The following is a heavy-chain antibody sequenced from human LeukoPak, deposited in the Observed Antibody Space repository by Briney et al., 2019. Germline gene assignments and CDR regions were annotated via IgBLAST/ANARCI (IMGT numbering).Heavy chain of an antibody. J-gene: IGHJ4*02. CDR1: GGSFTSYY. Sequence: SVTLSLTCTVTGGSFTSYYWSWIRQPPGKGLGWIGHFYYSGSTSYNPSLKSRVTISVDTSRNQFSLKLTSVTAADTAVYYCARGQGGNYYLNYFDYWGQGALVTVSS. D-gene: IGHD1-26*01. CDR2: FYYSGST. CDR3: ARGQGGNYYLNYFDY. V-gene: IGHV4-59*01.